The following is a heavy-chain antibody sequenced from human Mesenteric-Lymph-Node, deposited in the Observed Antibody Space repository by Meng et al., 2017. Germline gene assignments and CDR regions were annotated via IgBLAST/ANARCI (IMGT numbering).Heavy chain of an antibody. Sequence: GESLKISCAASGFSLSNRWMSWVRQAPGKGPEWVGRIKEQTAGGTTDYAAPVKGRFTISRDESKNTLYLHMNSLKIEDTAVYYCTTDRHYDILTGHYERRQFDSWGQGTLVTVSS. CDR1: GFSLSNRW. J-gene: IGHJ4*02. D-gene: IGHD3-9*01. CDR3: TTDRHYDILTGHYERRQFDS. CDR2: IKEQTAGGTT. V-gene: IGHV3-15*01.